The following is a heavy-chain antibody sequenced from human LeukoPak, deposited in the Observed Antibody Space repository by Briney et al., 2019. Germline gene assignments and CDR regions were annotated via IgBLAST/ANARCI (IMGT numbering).Heavy chain of an antibody. CDR1: GYTFTSYY. D-gene: IGHD3-9*01. CDR2: INPSGGST. Sequence: ASVKVSCKASGYTFTSYYMHWVRQAPGQGLEWMGLINPSGGSTIYAQKFQGRVTITTDESTSTAYMELSSLRSEDTAVYYCASAFYDILTGPSPDFDYWGQGTLVTVSS. J-gene: IGHJ4*02. V-gene: IGHV1-46*01. CDR3: ASAFYDILTGPSPDFDY.